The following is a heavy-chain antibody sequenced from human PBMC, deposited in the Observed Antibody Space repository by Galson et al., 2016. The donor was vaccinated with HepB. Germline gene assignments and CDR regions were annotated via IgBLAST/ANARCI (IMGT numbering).Heavy chain of an antibody. CDR2: ISTHSGTT. CDR3: VRDRERSLDC. CDR1: GYTFTTYG. D-gene: IGHD2-21*02. Sequence: SVKVSCKASGYTFTTYGITWVRQAPGQGLEWMGWISTHSGTTNHAQELQGRITMTTGTSASTAYMELANLKSDDTAIYYCVRDRERSLDCWGQGTLVSVSS. J-gene: IGHJ4*02. V-gene: IGHV1-18*01.